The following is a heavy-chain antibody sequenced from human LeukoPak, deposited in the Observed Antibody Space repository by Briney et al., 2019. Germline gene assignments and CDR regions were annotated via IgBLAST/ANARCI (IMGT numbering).Heavy chain of an antibody. Sequence: GGSLRLSCAASGFTFSNYAMTWVRQAPGKGLEWVSSISGSGGNTYYADSVKGRFTISRDNSKNTLYLQMNSLRAEDTAVYYCAKGLLWFGESTYDAFDIWGQGTMVTVSS. CDR2: ISGSGGNT. CDR3: AKGLLWFGESTYDAFDI. J-gene: IGHJ3*02. D-gene: IGHD3-10*01. V-gene: IGHV3-23*01. CDR1: GFTFSNYA.